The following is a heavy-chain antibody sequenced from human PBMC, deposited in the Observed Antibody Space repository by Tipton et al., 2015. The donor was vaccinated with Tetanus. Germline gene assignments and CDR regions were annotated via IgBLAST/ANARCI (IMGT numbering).Heavy chain of an antibody. CDR3: ARANYDFSKKGPFDS. D-gene: IGHD3-3*01. V-gene: IGHV4-61*01. J-gene: IGHJ4*02. CDR1: GDSISSGPYS. CDR2: ISSSART. Sequence: TLSLTCTVSGDSISSGPYSWSWLRQPPGKGLEWLAYISSSARTNSNYSLKSRITVTQDTSRNQFSLKLTSVTAADTAVYYCARANYDFSKKGPFDSWGQGSLVIVSS.